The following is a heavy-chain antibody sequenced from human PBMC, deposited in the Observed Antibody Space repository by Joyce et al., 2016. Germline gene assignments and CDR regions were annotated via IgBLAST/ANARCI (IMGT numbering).Heavy chain of an antibody. D-gene: IGHD2-8*01. J-gene: IGHJ4*02. V-gene: IGHV3-21*01. CDR1: GFTFSSYS. CDR3: ARSSYTNGIFDY. CDR2: LSSSRSYI. Sequence: EVQLVESGGGLVKPGGSLRLSCAASGFTFSSYSMSWVRQAPGKGLEWVSCLSSSRSYIKYTDSVKGRFTISRDNAKNSLYLQMNSLGVEDTAVYYCARSSYTNGIFDYWGQGALVTVSS.